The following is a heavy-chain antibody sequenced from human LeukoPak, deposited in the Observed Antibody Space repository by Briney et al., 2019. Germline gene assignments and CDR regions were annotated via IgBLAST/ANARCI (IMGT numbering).Heavy chain of an antibody. D-gene: IGHD2-15*01. Sequence: PETLSLTCTVSGGSISSYYWSWIRQPPGKGLEWIGYIYYSGSTNYNPSLKSRVTISVDTSKNQFSLKLSSVTAADTAVYYCASLGGYGMDVWGQGTTVTVSS. CDR2: IYYSGST. V-gene: IGHV4-59*01. CDR3: ASLGGYGMDV. CDR1: GGSISSYY. J-gene: IGHJ6*02.